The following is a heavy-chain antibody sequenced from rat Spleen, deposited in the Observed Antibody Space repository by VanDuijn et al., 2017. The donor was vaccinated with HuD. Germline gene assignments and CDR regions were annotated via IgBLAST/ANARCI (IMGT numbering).Heavy chain of an antibody. CDR3: ARQRYYSSYIYGVMDA. CDR2: ISSGGGGT. J-gene: IGHJ4*01. CDR1: GFTFNNNW. Sequence: EVQLVESGGGLVQPGRSLKLSCVASGFTFNNNWMTWIRQAPGKGLEWVATISSGGGGTYYPDSVKGRFTISRDNAKSTLYLQMDSLRSEDTASYYCARQRYYSSYIYGVMDAWGQGASVTVSS. D-gene: IGHD1-2*01. V-gene: IGHV5-31*01.